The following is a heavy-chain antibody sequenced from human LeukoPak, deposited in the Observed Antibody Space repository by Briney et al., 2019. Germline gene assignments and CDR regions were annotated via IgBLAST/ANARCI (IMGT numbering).Heavy chain of an antibody. CDR1: GGSISSYY. Sequence: SETLSLTCTVSGGSISSYYWSWIRQPPGKGLEWIGYIHYRGSTNYNPSLTSRVTISVDTSKNQFSLKLSSLTAADTAVYYCARSVLGYSYGLHIDYWGQGTLVTVSS. CDR2: IHYRGST. V-gene: IGHV4-59*01. D-gene: IGHD5-18*01. J-gene: IGHJ4*02. CDR3: ARSVLGYSYGLHIDY.